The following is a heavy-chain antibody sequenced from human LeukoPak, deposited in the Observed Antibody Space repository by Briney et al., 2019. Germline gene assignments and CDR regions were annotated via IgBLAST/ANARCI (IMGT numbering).Heavy chain of an antibody. CDR1: LDSTTSNF. J-gene: IGHJ4*02. V-gene: IGHV4-4*02. CDR3: AREILGGFNPGAY. D-gene: IGHD1-14*01. CDR2: IH. Sequence: SETLSLTCTVSLDSTTSNFWSWVRQPPGKGLEWIGEIHNPSLQSRVTISIDRSRNQIVLELSSVTAADTAVYYCAREILGGFNPGAYWGQGILVTVSS.